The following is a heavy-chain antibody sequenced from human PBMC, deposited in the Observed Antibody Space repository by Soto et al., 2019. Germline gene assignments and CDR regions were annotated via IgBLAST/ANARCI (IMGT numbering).Heavy chain of an antibody. D-gene: IGHD3-3*01. V-gene: IGHV3-15*01. J-gene: IGHJ4*02. Sequence: PGGSLRLSCAASGFTFSNAWMSWVRQAPGKGLEWVGRIKSKTDGGTTDYAAPVKGRFTISRDDSKNTLYLQMNSLKTEDTAVYYCTTGRFWSGYYVFDYCGQGTLVTVS. CDR1: GFTFSNAW. CDR2: IKSKTDGGTT. CDR3: TTGRFWSGYYVFDY.